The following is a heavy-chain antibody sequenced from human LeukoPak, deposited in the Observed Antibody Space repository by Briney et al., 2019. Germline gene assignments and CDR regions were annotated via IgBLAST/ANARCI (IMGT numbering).Heavy chain of an antibody. J-gene: IGHJ4*02. V-gene: IGHV4-4*07. D-gene: IGHD5-18*01. Sequence: PSETLSPSCTVSGGSISSYYWSWIRQPAGKGLEWIGRIYTSGSTNYNPSLKSRVTISVDKSKNQFSLKLSSVTAADTAVYYCARGGYSYGLLFDYWGQGTLVTVSS. CDR3: ARGGYSYGLLFDY. CDR2: IYTSGST. CDR1: GGSISSYY.